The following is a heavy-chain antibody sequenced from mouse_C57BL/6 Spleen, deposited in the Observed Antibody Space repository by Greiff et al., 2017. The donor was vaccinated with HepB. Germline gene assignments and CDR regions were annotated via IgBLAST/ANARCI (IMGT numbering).Heavy chain of an antibody. CDR1: GFSLTSYG. Sequence: VKLVESGPGLVQPSQSLSITCTVSGFSLTSYGVHWVRQSPGKGLEWLGVIWSGGSTDYNAAFISRLSISKDNSKSQVFFKMNSLQADDTAIYYCAKGGDPGLGYWGQGTTLTVSS. D-gene: IGHD2-4*01. J-gene: IGHJ2*01. CDR3: AKGGDPGLGY. V-gene: IGHV2-2*01. CDR2: IWSGGST.